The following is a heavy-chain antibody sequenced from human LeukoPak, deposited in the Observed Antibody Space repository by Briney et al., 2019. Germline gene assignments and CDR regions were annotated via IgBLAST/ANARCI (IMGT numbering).Heavy chain of an antibody. Sequence: GASVKVSCKASGYTFTGYYMHWVRQAPGQGLEWMGWINPHSGGTNYAQKFQGRVTMTRDTSIGTAYMELSRLRSDDTAVYYCARREEINCSGTSCVWGGGFDDWGQGTLVTVSS. CDR2: INPHSGGT. J-gene: IGHJ4*02. CDR3: ARREEINCSGTSCVWGGGFDD. D-gene: IGHD2-2*01. CDR1: GYTFTGYY. V-gene: IGHV1-2*02.